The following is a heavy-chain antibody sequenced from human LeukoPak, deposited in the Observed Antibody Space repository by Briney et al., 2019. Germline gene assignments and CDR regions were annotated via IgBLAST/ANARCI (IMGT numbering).Heavy chain of an antibody. V-gene: IGHV4-59*01. Sequence: SETLSLTCTVSGVSISTDYWTWVRQPPGKRLEWIGYNHYSGSTTYNPSLQSRVTISIDTSKNQFSLRLTSVTSADTAVYYCARDAGATAYWGQGALVTVSS. CDR1: GVSISTDY. CDR2: NHYSGST. J-gene: IGHJ4*02. CDR3: ARDAGATAY. D-gene: IGHD4/OR15-4a*01.